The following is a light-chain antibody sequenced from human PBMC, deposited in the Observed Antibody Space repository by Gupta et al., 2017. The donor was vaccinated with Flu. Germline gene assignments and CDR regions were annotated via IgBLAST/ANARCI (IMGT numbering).Light chain of an antibody. Sequence: QSALTQPASVSGSPGQSTTISCTGTNSDIGTYRYVSWYQQHPGKVPKLLIYDVTNRPSEVSNRFTGSKSGNTASLTISGLQAEDEADYYCASYSIISSYLFGTGTRVTVL. V-gene: IGLV2-14*03. J-gene: IGLJ1*01. CDR2: DVT. CDR3: ASYSIISSYL. CDR1: NSDIGTYRY.